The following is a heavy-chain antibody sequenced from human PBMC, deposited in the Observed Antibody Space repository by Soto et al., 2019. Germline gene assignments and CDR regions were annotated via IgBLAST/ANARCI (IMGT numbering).Heavy chain of an antibody. D-gene: IGHD2-2*01. CDR3: AKGCQISSTSCIDY. Sequence: GGSLRLSCATSGFTFSSYAMVWVRQAAEKGLEWVASISNNGDTAYYADSVKGRFTISRGNSKNTLYLQMNSLRAEDTAVYYCAKGCQISSTSCIDYWGQGTLVTVSS. CDR1: GFTFSSYA. J-gene: IGHJ4*02. V-gene: IGHV3-23*01. CDR2: ISNNGDTA.